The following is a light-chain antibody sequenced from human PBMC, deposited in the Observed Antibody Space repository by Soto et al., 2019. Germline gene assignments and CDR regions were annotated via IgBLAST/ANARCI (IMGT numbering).Light chain of an antibody. CDR1: SSNIGAGYD. V-gene: IGLV1-40*01. Sequence: QSVLTQPPSGSGAPGQTVTIFCTGSSSNIGAGYDVHWYQQLPGTAPKLLMYGNSNRPSGIPDRFSGSKSGTSASLAITGLQAEDEADYYCQSYDSSLSGSEVFGTGTKLTVL. CDR3: QSYDSSLSGSEV. CDR2: GNS. J-gene: IGLJ1*01.